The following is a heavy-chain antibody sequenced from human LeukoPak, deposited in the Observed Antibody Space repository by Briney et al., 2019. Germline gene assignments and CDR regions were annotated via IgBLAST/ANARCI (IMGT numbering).Heavy chain of an antibody. V-gene: IGHV4-39*07. CDR2: MYYSGST. Sequence: SETLSLTCTVSGVSIRSNTYHWGWIRQPPGKGLEWIGSMYYSGSTYYNPSLKSRVTISIDTSKNQFSLKLSSVTAADTAVYYCARDVSPLYASGSYSFDYWGQGTLVTVSS. CDR1: GVSIRSNTYH. J-gene: IGHJ4*02. D-gene: IGHD3-10*01. CDR3: ARDVSPLYASGSYSFDY.